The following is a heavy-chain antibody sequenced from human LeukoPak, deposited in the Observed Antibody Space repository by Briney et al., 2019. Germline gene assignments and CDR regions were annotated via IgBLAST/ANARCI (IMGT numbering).Heavy chain of an antibody. J-gene: IGHJ5*02. D-gene: IGHD3-22*01. CDR2: IVVGSGNT. V-gene: IGHV1-58*01. CDR3: AAVSRYDSSNP. CDR1: VFTFTRSA. Sequence: GSSVTVPYLASVFTFTRSAVLWVRQARGQRLEWIGWIVVGSGNTNYAQKFQERVTITRDMSTSTAYMELSSLRSEDTAVYYCAAVSRYDSSNPGGQGTLVTVSS.